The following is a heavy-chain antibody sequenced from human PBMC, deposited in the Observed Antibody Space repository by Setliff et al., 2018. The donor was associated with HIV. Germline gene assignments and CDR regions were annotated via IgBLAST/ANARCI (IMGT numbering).Heavy chain of an antibody. J-gene: IGHJ4*02. CDR2: IYYSGST. CDR1: GGSISSGDYY. V-gene: IGHV4-30-4*08. CDR3: ARGPGATWDDFDY. Sequence: SETLSLTCTVSGGSISSGDYYWSWIRQPPGKGLEWMGYIYYSGSTYYNPSLKSPVTMSVDTSKNQFSLKLKSVTAAATAVYYCARGPGATWDDFDYWGQGTLVTVSS. D-gene: IGHD5-12*01.